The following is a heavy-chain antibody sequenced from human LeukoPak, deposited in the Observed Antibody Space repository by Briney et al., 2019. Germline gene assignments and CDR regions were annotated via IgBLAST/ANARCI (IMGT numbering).Heavy chain of an antibody. Sequence: GGSLRLSCAASGFTFSSYGMHWVRQAPGKGLEWVAVILYDGSNKYYADSVKGRSTISRDNSKNTLYLQMNSLRPEDTALYYCAKGWGIPVFGVVTNWGQGTLVTVSS. CDR1: GFTFSSYG. D-gene: IGHD3-3*01. V-gene: IGHV3-30*18. CDR3: AKGWGIPVFGVVTN. J-gene: IGHJ4*02. CDR2: ILYDGSNK.